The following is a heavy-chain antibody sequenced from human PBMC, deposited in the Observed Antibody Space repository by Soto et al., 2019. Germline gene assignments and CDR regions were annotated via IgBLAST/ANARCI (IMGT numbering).Heavy chain of an antibody. CDR3: SRDFERSAIGP. Sequence: QVHLQQSGPGLVKASETLSLSCAVSGGYITGADSYWFWIRKPPGKGLEWIGYIAYRGDTYYNPSVRSRVTISADRSKNKFSLLLKYVTAADTAVYVCSRDFERSAIGPWGHRTSVTVSS. V-gene: IGHV4-31*11. D-gene: IGHD3-9*01. J-gene: IGHJ5*02. CDR1: GGYITGADSY. CDR2: IAYRGDT.